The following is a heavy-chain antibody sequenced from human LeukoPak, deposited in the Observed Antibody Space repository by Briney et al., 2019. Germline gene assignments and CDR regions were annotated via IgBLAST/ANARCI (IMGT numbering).Heavy chain of an antibody. CDR1: GFTFSSYG. CDR3: AKALDSTYTSSWYPPTFAEYFQH. Sequence: PGGSLRLSCAASGFTFSSYGMHWVRQAPGKGLEWVAVISYDGSNKYYADSVKGRFTISRDNSKNTLYLQMNSLRAEDTAVYYCAKALDSTYTSSWYPPTFAEYFQHWGQGTLVTVSS. V-gene: IGHV3-30*18. J-gene: IGHJ1*01. D-gene: IGHD6-13*01. CDR2: ISYDGSNK.